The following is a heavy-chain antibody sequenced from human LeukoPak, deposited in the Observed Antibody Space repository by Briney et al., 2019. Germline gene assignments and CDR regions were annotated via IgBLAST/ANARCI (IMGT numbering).Heavy chain of an antibody. CDR2: INLNGVSS. D-gene: IGHD7-27*01. CDR3: VKDEDWGFSD. Sequence: PGGSLRLSCAPSGFSFGDYTMHWVRQAPGKGLEWVSLINLNGVSSYYADSVKGRFTISRDNSKNSPYLQMNSLRSEDTALYFCVKDEDWGFSDWGQGTLVTVSS. J-gene: IGHJ4*02. CDR1: GFSFGDYT. V-gene: IGHV3-43*01.